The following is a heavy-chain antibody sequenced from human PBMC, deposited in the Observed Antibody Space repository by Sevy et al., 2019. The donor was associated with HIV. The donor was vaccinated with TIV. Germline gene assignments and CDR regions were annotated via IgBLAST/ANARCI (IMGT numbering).Heavy chain of an antibody. Sequence: SETLSLTCAVSGGSISSSNWWSWVRQPPGKGLEWIGEIYHSGSTNYNPSLKSRVTIPVDKSKNQFSLKLSSVTAADTAVYYCAGVDDFWSGYSDYWGQGTLVTVSS. J-gene: IGHJ4*02. CDR3: AGVDDFWSGYSDY. D-gene: IGHD3-3*01. V-gene: IGHV4-4*02. CDR1: GGSISSSNW. CDR2: IYHSGST.